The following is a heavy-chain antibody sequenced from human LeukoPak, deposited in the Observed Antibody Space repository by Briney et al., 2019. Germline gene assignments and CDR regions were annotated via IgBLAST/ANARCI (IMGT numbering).Heavy chain of an antibody. Sequence: SGTLSLTCAVSGGSISSSNWWSWVRQPPGKGLEWIGEIYHSGSTNYNPSLKSRVTISVDKSKNQFSLKLSSVTAADTAVYYCVSSLRYSSGWYYYGMDVWGQGTTVTVSS. CDR3: VSSLRYSSGWYYYGMDV. CDR1: GGSISSSNW. V-gene: IGHV4-4*02. J-gene: IGHJ6*02. D-gene: IGHD6-19*01. CDR2: IYHSGST.